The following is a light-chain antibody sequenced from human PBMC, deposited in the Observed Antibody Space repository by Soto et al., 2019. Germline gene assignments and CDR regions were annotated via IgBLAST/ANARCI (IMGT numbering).Light chain of an antibody. CDR1: QSVSSSY. J-gene: IGKJ4*01. CDR3: QQYGSSPLT. Sequence: IILTKSPVTLSLSPGERATLSCTASQSVSSSYLAWYQQIPGQAPRLLIYGASSRATGIPDRFSGSGSGTEFTLTINRLEPEDFAVYYCQQYGSSPLTFGGGTKVDIK. CDR2: GAS. V-gene: IGKV3-20*01.